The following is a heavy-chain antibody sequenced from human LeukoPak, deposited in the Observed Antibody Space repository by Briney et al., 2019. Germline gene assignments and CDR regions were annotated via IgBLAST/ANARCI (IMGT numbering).Heavy chain of an antibody. CDR3: ATSESQTRFDF. V-gene: IGHV5-51*01. Sequence: GESLKISCKGSGYIFTTYWIGWVRQMPGEGLEWMGIIFPGDSDTLYSPSFQGQVTISADKSISTAYLQWSSLKASDTAMYYCATSESQTRFDFWGQGTLVTASS. CDR1: GYIFTTYW. J-gene: IGHJ4*02. D-gene: IGHD3-10*01. CDR2: IFPGDSDT.